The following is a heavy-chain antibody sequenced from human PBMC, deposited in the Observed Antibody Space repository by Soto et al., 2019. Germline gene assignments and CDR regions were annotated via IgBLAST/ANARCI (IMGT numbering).Heavy chain of an antibody. CDR1: GFTFSSYA. J-gene: IGHJ3*02. CDR2: IIGSDGST. Sequence: GGSLRLSCAASGFTFSSYAMNWVRQAPGKGLEWVSVIIGSDGSTYYADSVKGRFTFSRDNSKKTMYLQMNSLRAEDTAVYYCAKTTDGWFSAFEIWGQGTMVTVSS. CDR3: AKTTDGWFSAFEI. V-gene: IGHV3-23*01. D-gene: IGHD3-10*01.